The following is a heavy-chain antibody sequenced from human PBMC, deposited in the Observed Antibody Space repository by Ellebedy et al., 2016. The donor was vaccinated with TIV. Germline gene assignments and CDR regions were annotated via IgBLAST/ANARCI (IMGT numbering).Heavy chain of an antibody. J-gene: IGHJ4*02. D-gene: IGHD3-16*02. CDR2: INLSRST. Sequence: GSLRLXXAVYGGTLSGYDWSWIRQPPGKGLEWIGEINLSRSTTYNPSLKSRVTFSIDASKNQISLRLTSVTAADTAVYYCARGPPLMITFGGIIVRQPCHLGLWGPGILVTVYS. CDR3: ARGPPLMITFGGIIVRQPCHLGL. CDR1: GGTLSGYD. V-gene: IGHV4-34*01.